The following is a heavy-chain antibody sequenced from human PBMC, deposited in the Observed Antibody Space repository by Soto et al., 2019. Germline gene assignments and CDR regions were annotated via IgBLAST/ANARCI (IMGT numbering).Heavy chain of an antibody. Sequence: GSLRLSCAASGFTFTSYSMNWVRQAPGKGLEWISHIGNSFNSINYADSVKGRFTISRDDSRNTLFLQVNSLRAEDTAIYYCAKVTRNGYSSFDSWGRGTLVTVSS. V-gene: IGHV3-48*01. CDR3: AKVTRNGYSSFDS. D-gene: IGHD3-22*01. CDR1: GFTFTSYS. CDR2: IGNSFNSI. J-gene: IGHJ4*02.